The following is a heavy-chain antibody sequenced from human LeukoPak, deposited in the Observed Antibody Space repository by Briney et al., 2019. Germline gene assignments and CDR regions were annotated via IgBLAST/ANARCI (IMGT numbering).Heavy chain of an antibody. J-gene: IGHJ4*01. CDR1: GYTFTGYY. D-gene: IGHD3-10*01. Sequence: ASVKVSCKASGYTFTGYYMHWVRQAPGHGLEWMGRINPNSGGTNYAQKFQGRVTMTRDTSISTAYMELSRLRSDDTAVYYCAILPDQGYYYGSGSLDYWGQGTLVTVSS. CDR2: INPNSGGT. CDR3: AILPDQGYYYGSGSLDY. V-gene: IGHV1-2*06.